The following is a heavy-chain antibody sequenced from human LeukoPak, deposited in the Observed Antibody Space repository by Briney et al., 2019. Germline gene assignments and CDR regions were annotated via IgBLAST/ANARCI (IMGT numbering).Heavy chain of an antibody. D-gene: IGHD1-26*01. V-gene: IGHV3-53*01. Sequence: GGSLRLSCAASGFTVSSNHMSWVRQAPGKGLEWVSLIYISGNAYYVDSVKGRFIISRDNSKNTLYLQLNSLRVEDTAVYYCTGGGGVGAKYWGQGTLVTVSS. CDR1: GFTVSSNH. CDR2: IYISGNA. J-gene: IGHJ4*02. CDR3: TGGGGVGAKY.